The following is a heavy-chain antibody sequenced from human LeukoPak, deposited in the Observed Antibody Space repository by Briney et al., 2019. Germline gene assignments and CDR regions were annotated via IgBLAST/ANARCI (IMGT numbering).Heavy chain of an antibody. D-gene: IGHD6-13*01. V-gene: IGHV1-2*04. CDR3: ARGDSSGYGDYGRDV. J-gene: IGHJ6*04. CDR2: INPNSGGT. Sequence: ASVKVSCKASGYAFTGYYIHWVRQAPGQGLEWMGRINPNSGGTNYAQKFQGWVTMTRDTSISTAYMELSRLRSDDTAVYYCARGDSSGYGDYGRDVGAKGTTVPVSS. CDR1: GYAFTGYY.